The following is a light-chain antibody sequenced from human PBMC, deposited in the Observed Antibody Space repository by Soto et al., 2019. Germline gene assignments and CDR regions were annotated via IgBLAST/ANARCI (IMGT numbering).Light chain of an antibody. CDR3: GTWDSSLSAHVV. V-gene: IGLV1-51*01. J-gene: IGLJ2*01. CDR1: SSNIGNNY. CDR2: DNN. Sequence: QSVLTQPPSVSAAPGQKVTISCSGSSSNIGNNYVSWYQQLPGTAPKLLIYDNNKRPSGIPDRFSGSKSGTSATLCITGLQTGDEADYYCGTWDSSLSAHVVFGGGTKLTVL.